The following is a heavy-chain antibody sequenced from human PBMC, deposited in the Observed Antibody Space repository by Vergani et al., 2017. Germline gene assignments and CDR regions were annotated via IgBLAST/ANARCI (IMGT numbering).Heavy chain of an antibody. Sequence: QVQLVESGGGVVQPGRSLRLSCAASGFTFNQYGMHWVRQAPGKGLEWWAVTWYDGNNKQYADSVKGRFTISRDNSKSTMYLQMNSLRDEDTAVYYCASGKYYSDSTSHFRGRYFDVWGRGTLVTVPS. V-gene: IGHV3-33*01. CDR2: TWYDGNNK. CDR3: ASGKYYSDSTSHFRGRYFDV. CDR1: GFTFNQYG. J-gene: IGHJ2*01. D-gene: IGHD3-16*01.